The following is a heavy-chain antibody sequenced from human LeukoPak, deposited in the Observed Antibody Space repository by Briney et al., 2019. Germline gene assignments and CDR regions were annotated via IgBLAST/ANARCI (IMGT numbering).Heavy chain of an antibody. CDR1: GYTFTSYD. V-gene: IGHV1-8*03. J-gene: IGHJ3*02. CDR3: ARVIGGRERGQAPIDGFDI. CDR2: MNPNSGNT. Sequence: GASVKVSCKASGYTFTSYDINWVRQATGQGLEWMGWMNPNSGNTGYAQKFQGRVTITADESTSTAYMELSSLRSEDTAMYYCARVIGGRERGQAPIDGFDIWGQGTLVTVSS.